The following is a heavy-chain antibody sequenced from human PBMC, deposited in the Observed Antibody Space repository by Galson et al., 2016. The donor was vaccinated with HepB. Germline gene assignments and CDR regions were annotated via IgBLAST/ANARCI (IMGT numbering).Heavy chain of an antibody. CDR3: ARMFHFDRFAYDY. D-gene: IGHD3-9*01. CDR1: GYTFTGYY. J-gene: IGHJ4*02. CDR2: INPNSGGT. V-gene: IGHV1-2*02. Sequence: SVKVSCKASGYTFTGYYIHWVRQAPGQGLEWMGWINPNSGGTNYAQKFQGRVSMTGDTSISTAYMDLSRLRSDDTAVYYCARMFHFDRFAYDYWGQGTLVTVSS.